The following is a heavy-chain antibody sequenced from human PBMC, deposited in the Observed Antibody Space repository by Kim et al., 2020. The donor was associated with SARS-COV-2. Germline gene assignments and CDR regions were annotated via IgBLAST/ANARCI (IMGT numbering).Heavy chain of an antibody. CDR2: IRDYNGNT. CDR1: GYTFINYG. Sequence: ASVKVSCKASGYTFINYGISWVRQAPGQGLEWMGWIRDYNGNTNYAPKLQGRLTMTIDTSTSTAYMELGSLTSDDTAIYYCARGWELTYWGQGTLVTVSS. CDR3: ARGWELTY. V-gene: IGHV1-18*01. D-gene: IGHD1-26*01. J-gene: IGHJ4*02.